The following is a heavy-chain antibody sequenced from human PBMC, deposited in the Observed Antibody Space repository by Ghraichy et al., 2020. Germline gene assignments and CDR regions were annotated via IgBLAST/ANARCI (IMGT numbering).Heavy chain of an antibody. Sequence: SETLSLTCTVSGGSISSGSYYWSWIRQPAGKGLEWIGRIYTSGSTNYNPSLKSRVTISVDTSKNQFSLKLSSVTAADTAVYYCARGMNSGYDSYYYYYMDVWGKGTTVTVSS. D-gene: IGHD5-12*01. CDR1: GGSISSGSYY. V-gene: IGHV4-61*02. J-gene: IGHJ6*03. CDR2: IYTSGST. CDR3: ARGMNSGYDSYYYYYMDV.